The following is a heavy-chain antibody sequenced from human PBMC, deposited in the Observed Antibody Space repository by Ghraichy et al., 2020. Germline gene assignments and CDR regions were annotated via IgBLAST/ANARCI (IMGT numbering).Heavy chain of an antibody. J-gene: IGHJ4*02. CDR3: AKDLGITMIVEIDY. D-gene: IGHD3-22*01. CDR1: GFTFSSYA. Sequence: GGSLRLSCAASGFTFSSYAMSWVRQAPGKGLEWVSAISGSGGSTYYADSVKGRFTISRDNSKNTLYLQMNSLRAEDTAVYYCAKDLGITMIVEIDYWGQGTLVTVSS. CDR2: ISGSGGST. V-gene: IGHV3-23*01.